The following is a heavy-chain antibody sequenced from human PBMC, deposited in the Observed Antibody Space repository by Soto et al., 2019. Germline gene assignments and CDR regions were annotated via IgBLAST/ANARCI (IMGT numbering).Heavy chain of an antibody. CDR3: ARVRPPPSKRPAAVRYYVDY. CDR2: IYHVGFT. D-gene: IGHD2-2*01. Sequence: QVHLQESGPGLVKPSGTLSLTCAVSGASVSSSHWWTWVRQPPGTRLEWIGEIYHVGFTSYTPSRKKRGHRSIAHSRNQCSLNLSAVTAADTAVYYCARVRPPPSKRPAAVRYYVDYGGQATLGTVSS. CDR1: GASVSSSHW. J-gene: IGHJ4*02. V-gene: IGHV4-4*02.